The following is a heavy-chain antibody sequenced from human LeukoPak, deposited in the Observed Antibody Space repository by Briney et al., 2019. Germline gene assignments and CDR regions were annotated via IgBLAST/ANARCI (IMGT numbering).Heavy chain of an antibody. Sequence: GGSLRLSCAASGFIFRNYWMHWVRQVPGKGLVWVSRINSDGSSTTYADSVKGRFTISRDNAKNTLYLQMNSLRADDTAVYYCARDTVAGNYFGYWGQGTLVTVSS. J-gene: IGHJ4*02. CDR2: INSDGSST. V-gene: IGHV3-74*01. CDR3: ARDTVAGNYFGY. CDR1: GFIFRNYW. D-gene: IGHD6-19*01.